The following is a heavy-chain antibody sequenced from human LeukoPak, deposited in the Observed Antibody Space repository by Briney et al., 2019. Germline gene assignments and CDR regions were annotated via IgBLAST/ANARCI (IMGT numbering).Heavy chain of an antibody. V-gene: IGHV3-74*01. CDR3: ARSGRGGAFDI. CDR2: FYSDGSRT. D-gene: IGHD1-26*01. CDR1: GFIFSSNW. Sequence: GGSLRLSCAASGFIFSSNWMHWVRQAPGKGLVWVSRFYSDGSRTNYADSVKGRFTISGDNAKNTQYLQMNSLRAEDTAVYYCARSGRGGAFDIWGQGTMVTVSS. J-gene: IGHJ3*02.